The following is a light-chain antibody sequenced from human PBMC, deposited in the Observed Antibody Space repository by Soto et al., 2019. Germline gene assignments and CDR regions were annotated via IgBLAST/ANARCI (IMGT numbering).Light chain of an antibody. Sequence: EIVMTQSPATLSVSPGETATLSCRASQSVSSNLAWYQQKPGQAPRLLIYGASTRATGIPARCSGSGSGTEFTLTISSLQSEDFAVYYCQQYNNWPPTFGQGTKVDIK. CDR3: QQYNNWPPT. CDR1: QSVSSN. J-gene: IGKJ1*01. CDR2: GAS. V-gene: IGKV3-15*01.